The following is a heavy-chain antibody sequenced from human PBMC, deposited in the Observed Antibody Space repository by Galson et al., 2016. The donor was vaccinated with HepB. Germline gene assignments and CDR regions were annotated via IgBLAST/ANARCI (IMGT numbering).Heavy chain of an antibody. CDR3: GSSMSTYYFDY. Sequence: SLRLSCAASGFTFSSYWMSWVRQAPGKGLEWVANIKQDGSEKYYVASVKGRFTISRDNAKNSLYPQMNSLRAEDTAVYYCGSSMSTYYFDYWGQGTLVTVSS. CDR2: IKQDGSEK. J-gene: IGHJ4*02. CDR1: GFTFSSYW. D-gene: IGHD3-3*02. V-gene: IGHV3-7*01.